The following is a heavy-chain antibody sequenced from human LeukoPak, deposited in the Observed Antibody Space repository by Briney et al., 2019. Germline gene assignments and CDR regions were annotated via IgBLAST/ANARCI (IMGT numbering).Heavy chain of an antibody. Sequence: PSETLSLTCTVSGGSISSYYWSWIRQPPGKGLEWIGYIYYSGSTNYNPSLKSRVTISVDTSKNQFSLKLSSVTAADTAVYYCASTTTTPNIFDYWGQGTLVTVSS. CDR2: IYYSGST. D-gene: IGHD1-26*01. CDR1: GGSISSYY. CDR3: ASTTTTPNIFDY. V-gene: IGHV4-59*01. J-gene: IGHJ4*02.